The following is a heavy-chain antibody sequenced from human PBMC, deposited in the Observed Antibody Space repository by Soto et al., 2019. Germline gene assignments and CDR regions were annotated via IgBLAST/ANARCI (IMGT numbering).Heavy chain of an antibody. Sequence: SETLSLTCTVSGGSFKSGSYSWRWIRQPPGKGLEWIGYVYHTGRTSYNPSLKSRVSISMDTSKNQFSLNLDSVTAADTAVYFCARDFAYFECWGKGTLVTVSS. CDR1: GGSFKSGSYS. V-gene: IGHV4-61*01. D-gene: IGHD3-3*01. CDR3: ARDFAYFEC. CDR2: VYHTGRT. J-gene: IGHJ4*02.